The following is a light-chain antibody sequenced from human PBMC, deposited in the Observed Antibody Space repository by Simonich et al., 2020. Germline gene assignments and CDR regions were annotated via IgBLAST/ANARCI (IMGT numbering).Light chain of an antibody. CDR3: CSYAGSSTVV. CDR2: VGS. J-gene: IGLJ2*01. CDR1: SRDVGRYNL. Sequence: QSALTQPASVSGSPGQSLTISCTGTSRDVGRYNLFSWYQQHPGKAPNLMIYVGSKRPSGVSNRFSGSKSGNTASLTISGLQAEDEADYYCCSYAGSSTVVFGGGTKLTVL. V-gene: IGLV2-23*01.